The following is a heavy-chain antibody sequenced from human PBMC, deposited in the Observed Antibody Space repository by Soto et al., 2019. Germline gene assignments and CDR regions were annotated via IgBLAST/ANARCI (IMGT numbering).Heavy chain of an antibody. CDR3: ARVPMATIVGYFDY. J-gene: IGHJ4*02. D-gene: IGHD5-12*01. CDR2: IIPIFGTA. CDR1: GGTFSSYA. Sequence: SVRVSCKASGGTFSSYAISWVRQAPGQGLEWMGGIIPIFGTANYAQKFQGRVTITADKSTSTAYMELSSLRSEDTAVYYCARVPMATIVGYFDYWGQGTLVTVPQ. V-gene: IGHV1-69*06.